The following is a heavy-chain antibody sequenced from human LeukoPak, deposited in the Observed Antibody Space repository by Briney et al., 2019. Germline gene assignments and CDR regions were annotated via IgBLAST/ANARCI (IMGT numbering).Heavy chain of an antibody. CDR2: IKSDGKT. Sequence: QPGGSLRLSCAASGSSFSSYWMHWVRQAPGKGLVWVSRIKSDGKTNYADSVKGRFTISRDNAKNTVSLQMNSLRAEDTGVYYCARAPSEIGGYYPEYFRHWGQGTLVTVSS. D-gene: IGHD3-22*01. J-gene: IGHJ1*01. CDR3: ARAPSEIGGYYPEYFRH. V-gene: IGHV3-74*01. CDR1: GSSFSSYW.